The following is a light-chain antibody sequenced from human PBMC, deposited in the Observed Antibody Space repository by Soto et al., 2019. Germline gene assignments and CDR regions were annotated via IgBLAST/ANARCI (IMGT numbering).Light chain of an antibody. J-gene: IGKJ1*01. CDR3: QQYDNFPWT. CDR2: DAS. CDR1: QDISNY. Sequence: DIQMTQSPSSLSASVGDRVTITCQAGQDISNYLNWYQQRPGRAPKLLIYDASNLETGVPSRFSGGGSGTDFTFTISSLQPEDFATYYCQQYDNFPWTFGQGTKVDIK. V-gene: IGKV1-33*01.